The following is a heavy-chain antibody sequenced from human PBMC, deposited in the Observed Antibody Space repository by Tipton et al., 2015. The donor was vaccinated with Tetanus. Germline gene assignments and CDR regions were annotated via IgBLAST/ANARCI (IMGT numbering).Heavy chain of an antibody. CDR3: ARRLGPYTGDQIWHFDL. D-gene: IGHD7-27*01. CDR1: GYSFNIYW. CDR2: IYPGDSDT. J-gene: IGHJ2*01. V-gene: IGHV5-51*01. Sequence: QLVQSGAEVKKPGESLKISCQGSGYSFNIYWLAWVRQMPGKGLEWMGIIYPGDSDTRYSPSFEGQVTISVDKSIATAYLQWSSLKASDTAMYYCARRLGPYTGDQIWHFDLWGRGTLVTVSS.